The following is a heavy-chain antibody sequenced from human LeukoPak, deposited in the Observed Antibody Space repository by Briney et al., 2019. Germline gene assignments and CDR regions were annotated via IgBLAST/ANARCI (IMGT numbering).Heavy chain of an antibody. D-gene: IGHD3-9*01. Sequence: GRSLRLSCAASGFTFSSYGMHWVRQAPGKGLEWVAVISFDGSNKYYADSVKGRFTVSRDNSKNTLYLQMNSLRAEDTAVYYCAKDHHSYYDILTGLTRSYYYYGTDVWGQGTTVTVSS. CDR1: GFTFSSYG. J-gene: IGHJ6*02. CDR3: AKDHHSYYDILTGLTRSYYYYGTDV. V-gene: IGHV3-30*18. CDR2: ISFDGSNK.